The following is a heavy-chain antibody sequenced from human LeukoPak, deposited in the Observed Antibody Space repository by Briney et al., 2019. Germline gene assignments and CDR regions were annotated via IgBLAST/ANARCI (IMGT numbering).Heavy chain of an antibody. J-gene: IGHJ1*01. CDR2: ISSSSSTI. CDR1: GFTFSIYS. V-gene: IGHV3-48*01. Sequence: TGGSLRLSCAASGFTFSIYSINWVRQAPGKGLEWVSYISSSSSTIYYADPVKGRFTISRGNAKNSLYLQMNSLRAEDTAVYYCATDYYGDYSFQHWGQGTLVIVSS. D-gene: IGHD4-17*01. CDR3: ATDYYGDYSFQH.